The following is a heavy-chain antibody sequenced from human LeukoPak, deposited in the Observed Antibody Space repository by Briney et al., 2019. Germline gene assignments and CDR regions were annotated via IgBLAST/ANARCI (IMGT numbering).Heavy chain of an antibody. J-gene: IGHJ3*02. Sequence: SVTVSCKASGGTFNSYAISWVRQAPGQGLEWMGGIIPIFGTTNYARKFRGRVTLTADKSTRTAYMELSSLRSEDTAVYYCASLSVDYYDSSGSIPIWGRGTMVTVSS. V-gene: IGHV1-69*06. CDR3: ASLSVDYYDSSGSIPI. CDR1: GGTFNSYA. D-gene: IGHD3-22*01. CDR2: IIPIFGTT.